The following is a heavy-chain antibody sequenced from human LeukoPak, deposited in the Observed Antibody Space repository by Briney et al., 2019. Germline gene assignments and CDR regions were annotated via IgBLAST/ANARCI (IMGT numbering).Heavy chain of an antibody. V-gene: IGHV4-4*07. D-gene: IGHD2-8*01. Sequence: SETLSLTCSVSGGSISTHYWTWIRQSAGQGLEWIWRIYAGGSTNVNPTLKCRVTLSAVTSKNQFSLRLTSVTAADTAVYYCARALWANGLDSWGHGLLVTVSS. CDR3: ARALWANGLDS. CDR2: IYAGGST. J-gene: IGHJ5*01. CDR1: GGSISTHY.